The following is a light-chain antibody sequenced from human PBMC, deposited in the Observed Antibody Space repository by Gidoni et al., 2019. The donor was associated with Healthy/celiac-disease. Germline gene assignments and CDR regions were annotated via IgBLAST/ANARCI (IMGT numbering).Light chain of an antibody. CDR2: GAS. Sequence: EIVLTQSPGTLSLSPGERATLSCRPSQSVSSIYLAWYQQKPGQAPRLLIYGASSRATGIPDRFSGSGSGTDFTLTISRLEPEDFAVYYCQQYGSSPLTFGGGTKVEIK. CDR1: QSVSSIY. V-gene: IGKV3-20*01. CDR3: QQYGSSPLT. J-gene: IGKJ4*01.